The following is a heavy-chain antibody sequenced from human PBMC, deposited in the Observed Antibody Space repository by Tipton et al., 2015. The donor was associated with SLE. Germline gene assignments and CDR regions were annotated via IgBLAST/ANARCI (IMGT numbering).Heavy chain of an antibody. V-gene: IGHV4-59*11. D-gene: IGHD5-18*01. CDR2: IYYSGKT. CDR1: GASINSHY. CDR3: ARQSDTTMVAYFDS. Sequence: TLSLTCTVSGASINSHYWSWIRQPPGKGLEWIGFIYYSGKTDYNPSLKSRVTVSVDTSKNQFSLKLRSVTAADTAVYYCARQSDTTMVAYFDSWGQGTVVTVSS. J-gene: IGHJ4*02.